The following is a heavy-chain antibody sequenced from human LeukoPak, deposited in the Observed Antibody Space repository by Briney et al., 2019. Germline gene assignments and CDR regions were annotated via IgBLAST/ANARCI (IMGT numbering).Heavy chain of an antibody. CDR1: GGSITSYY. Sequence: SETLSLTCTVSGGSITSYYWSWIRQPPGKGLEWIGYIYTSGSTNYNPSLKSRVTISVDTSKNQFSLKLSSVTAADTAVYYCARSIPAAIQGYYYYYMDVWGKGTTVTVSS. V-gene: IGHV4-4*09. J-gene: IGHJ6*03. D-gene: IGHD2-2*01. CDR2: IYTSGST. CDR3: ARSIPAAIQGYYYYYMDV.